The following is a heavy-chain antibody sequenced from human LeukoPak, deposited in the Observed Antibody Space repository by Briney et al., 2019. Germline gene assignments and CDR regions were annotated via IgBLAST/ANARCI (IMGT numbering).Heavy chain of an antibody. CDR3: ARGNWNDYWFDP. Sequence: PSETLSLTCTVSGGSITSYHWSWIRQSPGKGLEWIGYINYSGTTNYNPSLKSRATMSVDTSKKQFSLRLISVTAADTAVYYCARGNWNDYWFDPWGQGTLVTVSS. V-gene: IGHV4-59*01. CDR2: INYSGTT. D-gene: IGHD1-20*01. CDR1: GGSITSYH. J-gene: IGHJ5*02.